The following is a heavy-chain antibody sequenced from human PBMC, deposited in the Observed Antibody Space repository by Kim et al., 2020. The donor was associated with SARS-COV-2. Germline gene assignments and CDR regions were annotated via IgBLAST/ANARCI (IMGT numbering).Heavy chain of an antibody. CDR3: ARERSSRWSLAFAI. CDR1: GGSISSYY. V-gene: IGHV4-59*01. CDR2: IYYSGST. D-gene: IGHD6-19*01. J-gene: IGHJ3*02. Sequence: SETLSLTCTVSGGSISSYYWSWIRQPPGKGLEWIGYIYYSGSTNYNPSPKSRVTISGDTSKNQFSLKLSSVPAADTAVYFCARERSSRWSLAFAIWGQG.